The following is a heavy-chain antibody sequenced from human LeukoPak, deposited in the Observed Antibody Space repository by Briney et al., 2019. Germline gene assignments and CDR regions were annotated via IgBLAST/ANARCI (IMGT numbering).Heavy chain of an antibody. Sequence: GSLRLSCAASGFTFSSYSMNWVRQAPGKGLEWVSSISSSSSYIYYADSVKGRFTISRDNAKNSLYLQMNSLRAEDTAVYYCARQDCTDGVCSSYYYYGMDVWGQGTTVTVSS. CDR2: ISSSSSYI. CDR1: GFTFSSYS. D-gene: IGHD2-8*01. V-gene: IGHV3-21*01. J-gene: IGHJ6*02. CDR3: ARQDCTDGVCSSYYYYGMDV.